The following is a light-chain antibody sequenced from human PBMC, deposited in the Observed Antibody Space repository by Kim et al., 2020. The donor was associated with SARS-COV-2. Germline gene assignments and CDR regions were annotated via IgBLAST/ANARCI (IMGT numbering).Light chain of an antibody. CDR1: SSNIGAGYD. CDR3: QSYDSSLSGSV. J-gene: IGLJ2*01. V-gene: IGLV1-40*01. CDR2: GNS. Sequence: QRVTISCTGSSSNIGAGYDVHWYQQLPGTAPKLLIYGNSNRPSGVPDRFSGSKSGTSASLAITGLQAEDEADYYCQSYDSSLSGSVFGGGTQLT.